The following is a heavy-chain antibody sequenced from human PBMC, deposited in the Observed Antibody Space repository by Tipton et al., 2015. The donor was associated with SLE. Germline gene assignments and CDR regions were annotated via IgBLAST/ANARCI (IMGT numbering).Heavy chain of an antibody. J-gene: IGHJ4*02. V-gene: IGHV4-59*04. CDR3: GGGPLFDY. CDR1: GDSMNSYY. D-gene: IGHD6-25*01. Sequence: LRLSCTVSGDSMNSYYWSWVRQPTGKGLEWIGHIFHSGSTNYNPSLKSRVTISVDTSKNQFSLKLSSVTAADTAVYYCGGGPLFDYWGQGTLVTVSS. CDR2: IFHSGST.